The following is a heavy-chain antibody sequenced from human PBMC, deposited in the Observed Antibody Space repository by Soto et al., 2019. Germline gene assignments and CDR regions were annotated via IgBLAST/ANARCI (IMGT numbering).Heavy chain of an antibody. CDR1: GGTFSTYT. J-gene: IGHJ3*02. D-gene: IGHD6-13*01. CDR2: VLPMLDIT. Sequence: QVQLVQSGAEVKKPGSSVKVSCKASGGTFSTYTVVWVRQAPGQGLEWVGRVLPMLDITNTAQSFQGRVTLTADKSTTTAYLELTRLRSDDTAVYYCSLGSWSAETFDIWSRGTMVTVSS. V-gene: IGHV1-69*02. CDR3: SLGSWSAETFDI.